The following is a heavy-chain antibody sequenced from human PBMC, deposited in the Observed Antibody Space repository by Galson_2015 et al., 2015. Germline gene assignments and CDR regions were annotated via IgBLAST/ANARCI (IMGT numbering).Heavy chain of an antibody. CDR1: GYTFTSYG. Sequence: SVKVSCKASGYTFTSYGISWVRQAPGQGLEWMGWISAYNGNTNYAQKLQGRVTMTTDTSTSTAYMELRSLRSDDTAVYYCARVNRSDLWGGYYYYYMDVWGKGTTVTVSS. V-gene: IGHV1-18*01. D-gene: IGHD3-16*01. CDR2: ISAYNGNT. CDR3: ARVNRSDLWGGYYYYYMDV. J-gene: IGHJ6*03.